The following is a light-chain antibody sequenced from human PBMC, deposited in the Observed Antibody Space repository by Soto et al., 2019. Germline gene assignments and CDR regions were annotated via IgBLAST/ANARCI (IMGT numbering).Light chain of an antibody. CDR2: DAS. CDR1: QSISSW. Sequence: MQMTHSPSTLSASVGDRVTITCRASQSISSWLAWYQQKPGKAPKLLIYDASSLESGVPSRFSGSGSGTEFTLTISSLQPDDFATYYCQQYNSYSRTFGQGTKVDIK. V-gene: IGKV1-5*01. J-gene: IGKJ1*01. CDR3: QQYNSYSRT.